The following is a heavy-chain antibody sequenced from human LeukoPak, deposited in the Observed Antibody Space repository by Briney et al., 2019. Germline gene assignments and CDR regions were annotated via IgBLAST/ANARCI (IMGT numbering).Heavy chain of an antibody. D-gene: IGHD2-2*03. CDR2: IYYSGST. CDR1: GGSISSYY. CDR3: ARYGFAWYFDL. J-gene: IGHJ2*01. V-gene: IGHV4-59*01. Sequence: SETLSLTCTVSGGSISSYYWSWIRQPPGKGLEWIGYIYYSGSTNYNPSLKSRVTISVDTSKNQFSLKLSSVTAADTAVYYCARYGFAWYFDLWGRGTLVTVSS.